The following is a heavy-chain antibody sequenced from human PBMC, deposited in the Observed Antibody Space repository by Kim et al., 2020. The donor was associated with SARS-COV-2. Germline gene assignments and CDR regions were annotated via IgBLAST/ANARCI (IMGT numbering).Heavy chain of an antibody. V-gene: IGHV4-4*02. CDR3: ARDAYSSSWSKAIDY. J-gene: IGHJ4*02. D-gene: IGHD6-13*01. Sequence: SETLSLTCAVSGGSISSSNWWSWVRQPPGKGLEWIGEIYHSGSTNYNPSLKSRVTISVDKSKNQFSLKLSSVTAADTAVYYCARDAYSSSWSKAIDYWGQGTLVTVSS. CDR1: GGSISSSNW. CDR2: IYHSGST.